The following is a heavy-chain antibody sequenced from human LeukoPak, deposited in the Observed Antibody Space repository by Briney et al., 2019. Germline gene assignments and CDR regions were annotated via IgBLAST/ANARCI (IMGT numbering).Heavy chain of an antibody. CDR3: ARAHQLGTVIDY. J-gene: IGHJ4*02. D-gene: IGHD7-27*01. CDR1: GGSISSSSYY. V-gene: IGHV4-39*07. CDR2: IYYSGST. Sequence: SETLSLTCTVSGGSISSSSYYWGWIRPPPGKWLEWIGSIYYSGSTYYNPSLKSRVTISVDTSKNQFSLKLSSVTAADTAVYYCARAHQLGTVIDYWGQRTLVTVSS.